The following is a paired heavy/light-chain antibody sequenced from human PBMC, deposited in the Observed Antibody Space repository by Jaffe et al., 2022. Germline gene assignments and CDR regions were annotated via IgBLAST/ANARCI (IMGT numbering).Heavy chain of an antibody. Sequence: EVQLVESGGDWVQPGRSLRLSCAASGFTFHDYAMHWVRQVPGKGLEWVSGISWNSGTIGYADSVKGRFTISRDNAKNSLYLQMSSLRAEDTALYYCAKAGYSYAYDYFDYWGQGTLVTVSS. J-gene: IGHJ4*02. CDR3: AKAGYSYAYDYFDY. V-gene: IGHV3-9*01. CDR1: GFTFHDYA. CDR2: ISWNSGTI. D-gene: IGHD5-18*01.
Light chain of an antibody. CDR1: QNLLYSSNNKNS. Sequence: DIVMTQSPDSLAVSLGERATINCKSSQNLLYSSNNKNSLAWYQQKPGQPPKLLIYWASTRESGVPDRFSGSGSGTDFTLTISSLQAEDVAVYYCQQYYSTPRTFGQGTKLEIK. CDR2: WAS. V-gene: IGKV4-1*01. J-gene: IGKJ2*01. CDR3: QQYYSTPRT.